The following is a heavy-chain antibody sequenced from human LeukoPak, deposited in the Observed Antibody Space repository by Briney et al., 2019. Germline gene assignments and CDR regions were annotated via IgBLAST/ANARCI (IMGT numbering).Heavy chain of an antibody. Sequence: QPGGSLRLPCAASGFTFSSYSMNWVRQAPGKGLEWVSYISSSSSTIYYADSVKGRFTISRDNAKNSLYLQMNSLRAEDTAVYDCARAYDFWSGYYLDYWGQGTLVTVSS. D-gene: IGHD3-3*01. V-gene: IGHV3-48*04. CDR1: GFTFSSYS. CDR2: ISSSSSTI. J-gene: IGHJ4*02. CDR3: ARAYDFWSGYYLDY.